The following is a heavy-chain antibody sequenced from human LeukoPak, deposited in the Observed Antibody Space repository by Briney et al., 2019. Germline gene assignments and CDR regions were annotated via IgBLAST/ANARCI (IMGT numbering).Heavy chain of an antibody. CDR3: AKNPSYDSSGNYYYYMDV. D-gene: IGHD3-22*01. V-gene: IGHV3-43D*03. J-gene: IGHJ6*03. Sequence: QPGGSLRLSCAASGFTFDDYAMHWVRQAPGKGLEWVSLISWDGGSTYYADSVKGRFTISRDNSKNSLYLQMNSLRAEDTALYYCAKNPSYDSSGNYYYYMDVWGKGTTVTVSS. CDR2: ISWDGGST. CDR1: GFTFDDYA.